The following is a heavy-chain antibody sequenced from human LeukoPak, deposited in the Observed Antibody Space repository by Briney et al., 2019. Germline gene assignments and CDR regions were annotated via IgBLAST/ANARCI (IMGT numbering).Heavy chain of an antibody. J-gene: IGHJ4*02. Sequence: PGGSLRLSCVASGLPIADFAMHWVRQAPGKGLEWVSLISGGGVTHYAESVKGRFSISRDNAKNSVFLQMNRLKDEDSAVYFCARVGVGDWGSVWDHWGQGARVTVSS. CDR1: GLPIADFA. CDR2: ISGGGVT. D-gene: IGHD3-16*01. V-gene: IGHV3-69-1*01. CDR3: ARVGVGDWGSVWDH.